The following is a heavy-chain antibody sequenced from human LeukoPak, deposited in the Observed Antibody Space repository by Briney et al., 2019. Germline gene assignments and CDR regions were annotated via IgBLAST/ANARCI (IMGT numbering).Heavy chain of an antibody. V-gene: IGHV3-30*03. J-gene: IGHJ3*02. D-gene: IGHD2-2*01. CDR3: ARSGTFRLVVPAADAFDI. CDR1: GFTFSSYG. CDR2: ISYDGSNK. Sequence: PGRSLRLSCAASGFTFSSYGMHWVRQAPGKGLEWVAVISYDGSNKYYADSVKGRFTISRDNAKNSLYLQMNSLRTEDTALYHCARSGTFRLVVPAADAFDIWGQGTMVTVSS.